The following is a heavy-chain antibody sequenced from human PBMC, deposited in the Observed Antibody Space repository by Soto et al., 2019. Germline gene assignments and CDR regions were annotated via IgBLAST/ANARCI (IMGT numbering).Heavy chain of an antibody. J-gene: IGHJ4*02. V-gene: IGHV4-39*01. Sequence: SETLSLTCTVSGGSITSSSYYWGWIRQPPGKGLEWIGGIYYSGRSCYNPSLESRVTMSVDTSKDQFSLTLNSVTAADAAVYYCARQRTTVVTQAYFDHWGQGTLVTVSS. D-gene: IGHD4-17*01. CDR2: IYYSGRS. CDR1: GGSITSSSYY. CDR3: ARQRTTVVTQAYFDH.